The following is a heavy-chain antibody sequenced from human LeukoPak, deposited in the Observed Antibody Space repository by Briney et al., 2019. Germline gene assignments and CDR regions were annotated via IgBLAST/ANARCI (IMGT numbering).Heavy chain of an antibody. J-gene: IGHJ3*02. CDR3: ATLLHSSSYVI. CDR1: GYKFTDYW. V-gene: IGHV5-51*01. CDR2: IYPDDSDT. D-gene: IGHD6-13*01. Sequence: GESLKISCRGSGYKFTDYWIAWVRQMPGKGLEWMGVIYPDDSDTTYRPSFQGQVTMSVDKSITTAYLHWNTLRASDTAIYCATLLHSSSYVIWGQGTMITVSS.